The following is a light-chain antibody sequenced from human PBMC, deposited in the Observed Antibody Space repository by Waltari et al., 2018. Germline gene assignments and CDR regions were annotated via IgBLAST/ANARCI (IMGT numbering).Light chain of an antibody. CDR2: EDT. V-gene: IGLV1-51*02. Sequence: QSVLTQPPSVSAAPGQRVTISCSGGSSNIGNNYVSWYRQFPGTAPILLIYEDTVRPSGIRGRFSGSKSGTSATLDITGLQAVDEADYYCGTWDSSLSGAVFGGGTHLTVL. CDR3: GTWDSSLSGAV. CDR1: SSNIGNNY. J-gene: IGLJ7*01.